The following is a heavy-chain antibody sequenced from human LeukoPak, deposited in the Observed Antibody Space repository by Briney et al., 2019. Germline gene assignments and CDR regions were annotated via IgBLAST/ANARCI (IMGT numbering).Heavy chain of an antibody. J-gene: IGHJ1*01. CDR3: ANGGYYYDSSGYRIFGLGYFQH. CDR1: GFTFSSYE. Sequence: GGSLRLSCAASGFTFSSYEMNWVRQAPGKGLEWVSYISSSGSTIYYADSVKGRFTISRDNAKNSLYLQMNSLRAEDTAVYYCANGGYYYDSSGYRIFGLGYFQHWGQGTLVTVSS. D-gene: IGHD3-22*01. CDR2: ISSSGSTI. V-gene: IGHV3-48*03.